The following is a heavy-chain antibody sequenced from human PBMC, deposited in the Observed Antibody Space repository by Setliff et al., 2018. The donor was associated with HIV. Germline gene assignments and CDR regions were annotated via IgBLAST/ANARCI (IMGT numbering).Heavy chain of an antibody. Sequence: ASVKVSCKASGYTFTGYYMHWVRQAPGQGLEWMGRINPNSGGTNYAQKFQGRVTMTRDTSISTAYMELSRLRSDDTAVYYCAFQARYYDSSGYYYVGTDAFDIWGQGTMVTVSS. D-gene: IGHD3-22*01. CDR2: INPNSGGT. CDR3: AFQARYYDSSGYYYVGTDAFDI. V-gene: IGHV1-2*06. CDR1: GYTFTGYY. J-gene: IGHJ3*02.